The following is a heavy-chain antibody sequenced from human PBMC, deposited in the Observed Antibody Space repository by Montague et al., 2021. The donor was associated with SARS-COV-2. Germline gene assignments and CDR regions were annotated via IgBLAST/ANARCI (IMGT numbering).Heavy chain of an antibody. CDR1: GFTFDDYA. CDR2: ISWNSGGI. D-gene: IGHD6-13*01. V-gene: IGHV3-9*01. Sequence: SLRLSCAASGFTFDDYATHWVRQAPGKGLEWVSGISWNSGGIGYADSVKGRFTISRDNAKNSLYLQMNSLRAEDTALYYCAKGIAAAGIGLYYYYYGMDVWGQGTTVTVSS. CDR3: AKGIAAAGIGLYYYYYGMDV. J-gene: IGHJ6*02.